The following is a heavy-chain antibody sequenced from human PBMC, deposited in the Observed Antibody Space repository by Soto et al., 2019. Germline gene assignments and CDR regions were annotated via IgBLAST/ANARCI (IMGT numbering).Heavy chain of an antibody. CDR1: GISISSSSYY. CDR3: ARGPRLVTATHHWFDP. J-gene: IGHJ5*02. D-gene: IGHD2-21*02. CDR2: IYNSGST. V-gene: IGHV4-39*01. Sequence: QLQLQESGPRLVKPSETLSLTCTVSGISISSSSYYWGWIRQPPGKGLEWIGSIYNSGSTYYNPSLKSRVSISVDTSKNQFSLKWRSVTAADTAVYHCARGPRLVTATHHWFDPWGQGTLVTVSS.